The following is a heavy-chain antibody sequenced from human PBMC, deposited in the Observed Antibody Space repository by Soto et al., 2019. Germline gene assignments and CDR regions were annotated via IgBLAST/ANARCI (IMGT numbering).Heavy chain of an antibody. D-gene: IGHD2-8*02. CDR2: IIPIFGTA. CDR3: ARLGVLDYYYYYGMDV. CDR1: GGTFSSYA. J-gene: IGHJ6*02. Sequence: ASVKVSCKASGGTFSSYAISWVRQAPGQGLEWMGGIIPIFGTANYAQKFQGRVTITADESTGTAYMELSSLRSEDTAVYYCARLGVLDYYYYYGMDVWGQGTTVTVSS. V-gene: IGHV1-69*13.